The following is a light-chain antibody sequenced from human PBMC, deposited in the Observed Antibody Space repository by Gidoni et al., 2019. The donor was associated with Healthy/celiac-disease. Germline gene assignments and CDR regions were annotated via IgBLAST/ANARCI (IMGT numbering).Light chain of an antibody. Sequence: SYELTQPPSVSVSPGQTASITCSGDKLGDKYACWYQQKPGQSPVLVIYHDSKRPSGIPERFSGSNSGNTATLTISGTQAMDEADYYCQAWDSSTAYYVFGTGTKVTVL. CDR1: KLGDKY. CDR3: QAWDSSTAYYV. V-gene: IGLV3-1*01. J-gene: IGLJ1*01. CDR2: HDS.